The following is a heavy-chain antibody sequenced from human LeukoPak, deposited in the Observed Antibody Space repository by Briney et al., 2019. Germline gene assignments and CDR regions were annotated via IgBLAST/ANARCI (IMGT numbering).Heavy chain of an antibody. J-gene: IGHJ4*02. CDR3: ARAGPTGYLVFDY. CDR2: VYYSGSI. V-gene: IGHV4-59*01. CDR1: GDSINNYY. Sequence: SETLSLTCSVSGDSINNYYWNWIRQPPGKGLEWIGYVYYSGSINYSPSLKSRVTISVDTSKNQFSLKLSSVTAADTAVYYCARAGPTGYLVFDYWGQGTLVTVSS. D-gene: IGHD3-9*01.